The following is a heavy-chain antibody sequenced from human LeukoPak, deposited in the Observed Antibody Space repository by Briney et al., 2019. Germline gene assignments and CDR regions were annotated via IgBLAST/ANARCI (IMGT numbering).Heavy chain of an antibody. Sequence: GGSLRLSCGASGFTFSSFGMHWLRQPPGKGLEWVAIIWYGGSDKYYSDSVKGRFIIFRTNSKKILYLQMYSLRAEATAVYYCAKDWGTTGTTRWLFDYWGQGNLGTVSS. J-gene: IGHJ4*02. CDR2: IWYGGSDK. V-gene: IGHV3-33*06. CDR3: AKDWGTTGTTRWLFDY. CDR1: GFTFSSFG. D-gene: IGHD1-1*01.